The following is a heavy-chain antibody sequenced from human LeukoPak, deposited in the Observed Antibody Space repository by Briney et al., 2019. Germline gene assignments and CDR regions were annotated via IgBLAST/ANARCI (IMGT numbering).Heavy chain of an antibody. CDR2: IYYSGST. Sequence: SETLSLTCAVSGGSISTYYWSWIRQPPGRGLEWIGYIYYSGSTNYNPSLKSRVTISVDTSKNQFFLKLSSVTAADTAVYYCARGWGGNIDYWGQGTLVTVSS. D-gene: IGHD3-16*01. CDR3: ARGWGGNIDY. V-gene: IGHV4-59*01. J-gene: IGHJ4*02. CDR1: GGSISTYY.